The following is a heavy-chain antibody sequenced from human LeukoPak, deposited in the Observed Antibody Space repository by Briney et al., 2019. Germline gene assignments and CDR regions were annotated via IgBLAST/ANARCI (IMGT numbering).Heavy chain of an antibody. CDR2: IYRGDSDS. D-gene: IGHD1-26*01. CDR3: ARLLSGSYGDAFDI. J-gene: IGHJ3*02. V-gene: IGHV5-51*01. Sequence: GGSLKISCKGSETLFTSHWIGWVRQIPGKGLEWMGIIYRGDSDSRYSPSFQGQVTISADRSTSTASLQWSSLKASDTAMYYCARLLSGSYGDAFDIWGQGTMVSVSS. CDR1: ETLFTSHW.